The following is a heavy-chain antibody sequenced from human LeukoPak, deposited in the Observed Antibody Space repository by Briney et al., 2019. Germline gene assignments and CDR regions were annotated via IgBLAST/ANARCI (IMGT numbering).Heavy chain of an antibody. CDR1: GGTFSSYA. V-gene: IGHV1-69*05. CDR2: IIPLFGTA. J-gene: IGHJ5*02. CDR3: SRRIAAAAVNWFDP. D-gene: IGHD6-13*01. Sequence: SMKVSCKASGGTFSSYAISWVRQAPGQGLEWMEGIIPLFGTANYAQKVQGRDTITTDESTSPPYMELSSLRSHDPAVYYCSRRIAAAAVNWFDPWGQGTLVTVSS.